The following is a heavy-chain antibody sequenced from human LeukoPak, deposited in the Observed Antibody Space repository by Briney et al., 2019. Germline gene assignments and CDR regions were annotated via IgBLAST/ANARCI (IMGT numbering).Heavy chain of an antibody. CDR1: GFTFSSYW. J-gene: IGHJ6*02. CDR3: ATLGYCSSTSCPSPYYYYGMDV. Sequence: GGSLRLSCAASGFTFSSYWMSWVRQAPGKGLEWVANIKQDGSEKYYVDSMKGRFTISRDNAKNSLYLQMNSLRAEDTAVYYCATLGYCSSTSCPSPYYYYGMDVWGQGTTVTVSS. D-gene: IGHD2-2*01. V-gene: IGHV3-7*01. CDR2: IKQDGSEK.